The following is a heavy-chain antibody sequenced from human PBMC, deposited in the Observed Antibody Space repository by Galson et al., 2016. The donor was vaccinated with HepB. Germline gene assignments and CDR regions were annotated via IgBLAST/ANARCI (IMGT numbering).Heavy chain of an antibody. D-gene: IGHD3-22*01. J-gene: IGHJ4*02. CDR1: GFTFSSYA. V-gene: IGHV3-23*01. Sequence: SLRLSCAASGFTFSSYAMSWVRQAPGKGLEWVSVISGSGGSTYYADSEKGRFTISRDNSKNTLYLPMNSLRAEDTAVYYCAKDLYYYDSSGQSFFDYWGQGTQVTVSS. CDR3: AKDLYYYDSSGQSFFDY. CDR2: ISGSGGST.